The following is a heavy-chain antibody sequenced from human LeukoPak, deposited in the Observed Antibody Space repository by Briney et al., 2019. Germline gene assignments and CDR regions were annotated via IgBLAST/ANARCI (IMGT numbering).Heavy chain of an antibody. CDR2: FYYGGST. J-gene: IGHJ1*01. Sequence: LETLSLTCNVSGYSISALANWGWIRQSPGKGLEWIGSFYYGGSTYYNPSLKSRVTISVDTSKNEFSLKLSSVTAADTAVYYCASHRITAAEEYFQHWGQGTLVTVSS. D-gene: IGHD6-13*01. CDR3: ASHRITAAEEYFQH. V-gene: IGHV4-38-2*02. CDR1: GYSISALAN.